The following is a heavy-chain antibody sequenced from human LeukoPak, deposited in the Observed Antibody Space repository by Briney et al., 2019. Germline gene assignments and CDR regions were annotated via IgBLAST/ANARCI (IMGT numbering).Heavy chain of an antibody. Sequence: SETLSLTCTVSGGSISSGDYYWDWIRQPPGKGLEWIGSMFYSGSRNYNPSLKSRVSISLDTSKNQFSLKLRSVTAADTAVYYCAREYCSGGACGRFDPWGQGTLVTVSS. CDR2: MFYSGSR. J-gene: IGHJ5*02. V-gene: IGHV4-39*07. CDR1: GGSISSGDYY. D-gene: IGHD2-15*01. CDR3: AREYCSGGACGRFDP.